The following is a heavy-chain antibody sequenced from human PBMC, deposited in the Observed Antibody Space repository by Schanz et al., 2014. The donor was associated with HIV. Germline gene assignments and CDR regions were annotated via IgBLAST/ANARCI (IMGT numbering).Heavy chain of an antibody. CDR1: GFTFSSDA. CDR3: ARRSTPGGYYGMDV. D-gene: IGHD2-15*01. Sequence: VRLLESGGGLVQPGGSLRLSCAAFGFTFSSDAMSWVRQAPGKGLEWVAVIWHDGSKKYYADSVKGRFSISRDNSKNTLYLQMNSLRAEDTAVYYCARRSTPGGYYGMDVWGQGTTVTVSS. CDR2: IWHDGSKK. V-gene: IGHV3-33*08. J-gene: IGHJ6*02.